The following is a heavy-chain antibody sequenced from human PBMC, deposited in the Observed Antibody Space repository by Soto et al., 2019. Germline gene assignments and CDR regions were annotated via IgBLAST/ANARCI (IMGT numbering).Heavy chain of an antibody. CDR1: GFTFGSYA. Sequence: EVQLLESGGGLVQPGGSLRLSCAASGFTFGSYAISWVRQPPGKGLEWVSGISGSGRSTYYADSVKGRFTISRDNSKNTLYLQMTSLRVEDTAVYYCAKSYCGGDCLFDYWGQGALVTVSS. J-gene: IGHJ4*02. CDR2: ISGSGRST. D-gene: IGHD2-21*02. CDR3: AKSYCGGDCLFDY. V-gene: IGHV3-23*01.